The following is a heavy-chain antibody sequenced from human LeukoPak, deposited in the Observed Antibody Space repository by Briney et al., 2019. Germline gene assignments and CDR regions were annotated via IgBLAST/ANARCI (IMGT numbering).Heavy chain of an antibody. CDR1: GFTFSAYS. V-gene: IGHV3-48*01. Sequence: GGSLRLSCATSGFTFSAYSMIWVRQTPGKGLGCLSYITSSSDSIHYADSVRGRFTVSRDNAKNSLYLQMNSLRAEDTAVYYCARDAVDTANAVWGQGTTVTVSS. CDR3: ARDAVDTANAV. CDR2: ITSSSDSI. D-gene: IGHD5-18*01. J-gene: IGHJ6*02.